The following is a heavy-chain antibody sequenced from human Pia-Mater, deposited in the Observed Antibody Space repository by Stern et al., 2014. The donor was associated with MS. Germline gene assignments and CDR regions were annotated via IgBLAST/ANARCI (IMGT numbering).Heavy chain of an antibody. CDR1: GGSISSSNYY. CDR3: ARALWFGELSFDY. V-gene: IGHV4-39*02. Sequence: VQLEESGPGLVKPSETLSLTCTVSGGSISSSNYYWAWIRQPPGKGLDWIGSVYDTGSTYYNPSLASRVAISVDQSKNHFSPKLSSVTAADTAVYYCARALWFGELSFDYWGQGTLVTVSS. J-gene: IGHJ4*02. CDR2: VYDTGST. D-gene: IGHD3-10*01.